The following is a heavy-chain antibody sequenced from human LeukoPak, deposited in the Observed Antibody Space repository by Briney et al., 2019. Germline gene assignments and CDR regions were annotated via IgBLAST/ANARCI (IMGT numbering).Heavy chain of an antibody. D-gene: IGHD1-26*01. J-gene: IGHJ5*02. CDR3: ARDRRPYSGSYYVDH. V-gene: IGHV3-7*04. Sequence: GGSLRLSCAASGCTFSSYWMSWVRQAPGKGLEWVANIKQDGSEKYYVDSVKGRFTISRDNAKNSLYLQMNSLRAEDTAVYYCARDRRPYSGSYYVDHWGQGTLVTVSS. CDR2: IKQDGSEK. CDR1: GCTFSSYW.